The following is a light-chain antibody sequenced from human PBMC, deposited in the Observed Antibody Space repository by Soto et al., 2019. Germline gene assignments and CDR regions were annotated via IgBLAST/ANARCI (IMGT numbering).Light chain of an antibody. Sequence: QSVLTQPPSVSGTPGQRVIISCSGSRSNIGSNSVNWYQQLPGTAPKLLIYINDQRPSGVLDRFSGSTSGTSVSLAISGLQSEDEADYYCTSYVAGSNVFGTGTKGTVL. CDR1: RSNIGSNS. CDR3: TSYVAGSNV. CDR2: IND. V-gene: IGLV1-44*01. J-gene: IGLJ1*01.